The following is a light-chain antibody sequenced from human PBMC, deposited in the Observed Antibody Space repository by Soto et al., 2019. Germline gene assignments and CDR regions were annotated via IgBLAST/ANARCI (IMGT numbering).Light chain of an antibody. CDR3: QSYDSSLSGSGV. V-gene: IGLV1-40*01. Sequence: QSVLTQPPSVSGAPGQRVTISCTGSGSNIGAGYDVHWYQQPPGTAPKLLIYGNNNRPSGVPDRFSGSKSGTSASLAITGLQADDESDYYCQSYDSSLSGSGVFGTGTKLTVL. J-gene: IGLJ1*01. CDR2: GNN. CDR1: GSNIGAGYD.